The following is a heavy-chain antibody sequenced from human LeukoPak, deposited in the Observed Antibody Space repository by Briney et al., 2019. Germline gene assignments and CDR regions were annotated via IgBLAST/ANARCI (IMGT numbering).Heavy chain of an antibody. Sequence: ASVKVSCKASGYTFTSYGISWVRQAPGQGLEWMGWISAYNGNTNYAQKLQGRVTMTTDTSTSTAYMELRSLRSDNTAVYYRARVEGYYDSSGYPAGGFDYWGQGTLVTVSS. CDR3: ARVEGYYDSSGYPAGGFDY. D-gene: IGHD3-22*01. J-gene: IGHJ4*02. V-gene: IGHV1-18*01. CDR1: GYTFTSYG. CDR2: ISAYNGNT.